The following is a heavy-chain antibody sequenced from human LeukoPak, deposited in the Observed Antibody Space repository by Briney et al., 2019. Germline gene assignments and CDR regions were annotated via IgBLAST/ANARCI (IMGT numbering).Heavy chain of an antibody. Sequence: PGGSLRLSCAASGFTFSSYWMSWVRQAPGKGLEWVANIKQDGSEKYYVDSVKGRFTISRDNAKNSLYLQMNSLRAEDTAVYYCARVRDYYDSSGYYYSVRIDAFDIWAKGQWSPSLQ. V-gene: IGHV3-7*01. CDR1: GFTFSSYW. J-gene: IGHJ3*02. CDR3: ARVRDYYDSSGYYYSVRIDAFDI. CDR2: IKQDGSEK. D-gene: IGHD3-22*01.